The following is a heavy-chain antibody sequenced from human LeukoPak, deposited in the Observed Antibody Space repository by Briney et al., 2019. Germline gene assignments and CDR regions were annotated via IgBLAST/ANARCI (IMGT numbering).Heavy chain of an antibody. J-gene: IGHJ4*02. CDR1: GYTFTSYG. V-gene: IGHV1-18*01. D-gene: IGHD6-13*01. CDR2: ISAYNGNT. Sequence: ASVKVSCKASGYTFTSYGISWVRQAPGQGLEWMGWISAYNGNTNYAQKLQGRVTMTTDTSTSTAYMELRSLRSDDTAVYYCARVENQLAVQAAGTITKARSFDYWGQGTLVTVSS. CDR3: ARVENQLAVQAAGTITKARSFDY.